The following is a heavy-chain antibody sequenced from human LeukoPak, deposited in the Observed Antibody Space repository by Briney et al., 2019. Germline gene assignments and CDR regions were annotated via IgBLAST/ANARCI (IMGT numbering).Heavy chain of an antibody. Sequence: SETLSLTCIVSGDSISSYYWSWIRQPPGKGLEWIGSIFYSGSTNYNPSLKSRVTISVDASKNQFSLKLSSVTAADTAVYYCARHTPGNDAFDIWGQGTMVTVSS. V-gene: IGHV4-59*08. CDR3: ARHTPGNDAFDI. J-gene: IGHJ3*02. CDR2: IFYSGST. CDR1: GDSISSYY.